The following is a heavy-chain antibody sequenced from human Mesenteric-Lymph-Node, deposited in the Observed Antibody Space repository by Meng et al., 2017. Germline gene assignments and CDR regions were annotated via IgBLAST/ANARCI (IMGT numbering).Heavy chain of an antibody. J-gene: IGHJ4*02. CDR3: ARVGHTVTTCLGY. D-gene: IGHD4-17*01. CDR1: GFTFSSYA. V-gene: IGHV3-30*01. CDR2: ISYDGSNK. Sequence: QVQLVESGGGVVQPGRSLRLSCAASGFTFSSYAMHWVRQAPGKGLEWVAVISYDGSNKYYADSVKDRFTISRDNSKNTLYLQMNSLRAEDTAVYYCARVGHTVTTCLGYWGQGTLVTVSS.